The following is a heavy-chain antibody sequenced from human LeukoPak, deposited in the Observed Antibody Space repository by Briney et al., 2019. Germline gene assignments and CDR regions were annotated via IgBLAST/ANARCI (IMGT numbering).Heavy chain of an antibody. CDR1: GGSISSGGYS. D-gene: IGHD3-22*01. Sequence: PSETLSLTCAVSGGSISSGGYSWSWIRQPPGKGLEWIGYIYHSGSTYYNPSLKSRVTISVDRSKNQFSLKLSSVTAADTAVYYCARGSPRDYYDSSGTFDYWGQGTLVTVS. CDR3: ARGSPRDYYDSSGTFDY. V-gene: IGHV4-30-2*01. CDR2: IYHSGST. J-gene: IGHJ4*02.